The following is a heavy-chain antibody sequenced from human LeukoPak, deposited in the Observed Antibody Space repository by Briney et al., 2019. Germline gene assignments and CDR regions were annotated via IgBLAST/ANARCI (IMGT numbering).Heavy chain of an antibody. J-gene: IGHJ4*02. CDR2: TDHRGNT. V-gene: IGHV4-39*01. CDR1: GDSIGSKYYY. Sequence: SETLSLTCTISGDSIGSKYYYWGWLRQPPGKGREWIGSTDHRGNTYYNPSFKSRVALDVDTSKNQFSLKVNSVTAADTAVYYCARPVLTAAAGTWDYWGQGALVIVSS. D-gene: IGHD6-13*01. CDR3: ARPVLTAAAGTWDY.